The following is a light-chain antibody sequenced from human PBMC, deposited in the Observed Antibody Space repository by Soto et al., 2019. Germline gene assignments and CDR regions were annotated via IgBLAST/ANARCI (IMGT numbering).Light chain of an antibody. V-gene: IGKV3-20*01. Sequence: EIMLTQSPGTLSLSPGERATLSCRASQSVSNNYLAWYQQKPGQAPRLLIYGASSRATGIPDRFSGSGSGTDFTLTISRLEPEDFAVYYCQQYGSSPRTFGQGTKVDIK. J-gene: IGKJ1*01. CDR2: GAS. CDR1: QSVSNNY. CDR3: QQYGSSPRT.